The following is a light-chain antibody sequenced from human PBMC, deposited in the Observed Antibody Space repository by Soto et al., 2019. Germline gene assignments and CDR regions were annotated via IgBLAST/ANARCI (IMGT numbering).Light chain of an antibody. CDR3: QKYNSAPPLT. CDR1: QGISSY. CDR2: AAS. V-gene: IGKV1-27*01. J-gene: IGKJ4*01. Sequence: DIQMPQSPSSLSASVGDRVTITCRASQGISSYFAWYQQKPGKVPTLLIYAASTLQSGVPSRFSGSGSGTDFTLTISSLQPEDVATYYCQKYNSAPPLTFGGGTKVEIK.